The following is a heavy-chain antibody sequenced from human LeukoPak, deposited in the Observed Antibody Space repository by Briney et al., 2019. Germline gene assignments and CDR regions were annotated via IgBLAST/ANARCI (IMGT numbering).Heavy chain of an antibody. Sequence: ASVKVSCKASGYTFTGYYMHWVRQAPGQGLGWMGWINPNSGGTNYAQKFQGRVTMTRDTSISTAYMELSRPRSDDTAVYYCARDVWIQLWLPFDYWGQGTLVTVSS. D-gene: IGHD5-18*01. J-gene: IGHJ4*02. CDR2: INPNSGGT. V-gene: IGHV1-2*02. CDR3: ARDVWIQLWLPFDY. CDR1: GYTFTGYY.